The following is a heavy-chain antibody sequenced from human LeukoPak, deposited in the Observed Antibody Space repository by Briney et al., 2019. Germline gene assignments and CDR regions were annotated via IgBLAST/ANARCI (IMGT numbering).Heavy chain of an antibody. D-gene: IGHD3-22*01. Sequence: GSSVKVSCKASGGTFSSYAISWVRQMPGKGLEWMGRIDPSDSYTNYSPSFQGHVTISADKSISTAYPQWSSLKASDTAMYCCARPQYYYDSSGYVNWGQGTLVTVSS. CDR3: ARPQYYYDSSGYVN. J-gene: IGHJ4*02. V-gene: IGHV5-10-1*01. CDR2: IDPSDSYT. CDR1: GGTFSSYA.